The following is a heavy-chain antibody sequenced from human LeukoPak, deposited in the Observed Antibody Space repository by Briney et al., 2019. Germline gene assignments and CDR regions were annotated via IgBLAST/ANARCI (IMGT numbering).Heavy chain of an antibody. J-gene: IGHJ4*02. CDR1: GYTFTSYG. CDR2: ISAYNGNT. CDR3: ARDPTQHLWFGEFSPDY. V-gene: IGHV1-18*01. Sequence: GASVKVSCKASGYTFTSYGISWVRQAPGQGLEWMGWISAYNGNTNYAQKLQGRVTMTTDTSTSTAHMELRSLRSDDTAVYYCARDPTQHLWFGEFSPDYWGQGTLVTVSP. D-gene: IGHD3-10*01.